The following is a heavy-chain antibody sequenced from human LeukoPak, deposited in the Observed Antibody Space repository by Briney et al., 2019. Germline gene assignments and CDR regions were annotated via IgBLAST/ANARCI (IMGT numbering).Heavy chain of an antibody. CDR1: GYTFTSYY. Sequence: GASVKVSCKASGYTFTSYYLHWVRQAPGQGLEWMGCINPNSAGTNQAQKFQGRVTMTRDTSISTAYMEVSSLRPDDTAVYYCARDPRLNWNDALTYNYYGMDVWGQGTTVTVSS. V-gene: IGHV1-2*02. D-gene: IGHD1-1*01. CDR2: INPNSAGT. J-gene: IGHJ6*02. CDR3: ARDPRLNWNDALTYNYYGMDV.